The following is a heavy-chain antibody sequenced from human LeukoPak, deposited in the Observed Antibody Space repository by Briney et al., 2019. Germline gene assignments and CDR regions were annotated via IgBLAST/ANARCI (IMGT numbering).Heavy chain of an antibody. CDR3: ASLAAAGTRIFDY. D-gene: IGHD6-13*01. J-gene: IGHJ4*02. Sequence: SETLSLTCAVYGGSFNGYYWSWIRQPPGKGLEWIGEINHSGSTNYNPSLKSRVTISVDTSKNQFSLKLSSVTAADTAVYYCASLAAAGTRIFDYWGQGTLVTVYS. CDR2: INHSGST. CDR1: GGSFNGYY. V-gene: IGHV4-34*01.